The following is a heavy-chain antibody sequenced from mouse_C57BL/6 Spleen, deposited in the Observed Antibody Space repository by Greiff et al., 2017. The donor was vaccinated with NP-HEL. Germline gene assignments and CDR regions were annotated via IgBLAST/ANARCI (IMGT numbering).Heavy chain of an antibody. D-gene: IGHD2-2*01. CDR2: IDPSDSYT. J-gene: IGHJ1*03. CDR1: GYTFTSYW. CDR3: ARSYGYDWYFDV. V-gene: IGHV1-50*01. Sequence: QVQLQQPGAELVKPGASVKLSCKASGYTFTSYWMQWVKQRPGQGLEWIGEIDPSDSYTNYNQKFKGKATLTVDTSSSTAYMQLSSLTSEDSAVYYCARSYGYDWYFDVWGTGTTVTVSS.